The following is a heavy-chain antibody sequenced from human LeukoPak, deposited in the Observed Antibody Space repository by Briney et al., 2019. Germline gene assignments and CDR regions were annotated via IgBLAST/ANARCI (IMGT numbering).Heavy chain of an antibody. CDR3: AREMVGILAWFDP. CDR1: GGSLSGFY. V-gene: IGHV4-34*01. D-gene: IGHD6-19*01. J-gene: IGHJ5*02. Sequence: PSETLSLTCDVYGGSLSGFYWSWIRQPPGKGLEWIGEINQSGSTNYNPSLKSRVTISVDTSKNQFSLKLSSVTAADTAVYYCAREMVGILAWFDPWGQGTLVTVSS. CDR2: INQSGST.